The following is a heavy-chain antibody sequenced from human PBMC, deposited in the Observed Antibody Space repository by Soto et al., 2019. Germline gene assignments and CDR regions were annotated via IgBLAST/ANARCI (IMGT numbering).Heavy chain of an antibody. CDR2: IIPVFGNT. V-gene: IGHV1-69*06. Sequence: ASVKISCKASGRSFSSDGVSWVRQAPGQGLEWMGGIIPVFGNTKYVQRFQGRLTITADKSTSTVYMEMSSLSSEDTADYFCARGQYYSSGSAATSYFFFGIDVWGQGTTVTV. CDR3: ARGQYYSSGSAATSYFFFGIDV. J-gene: IGHJ6*02. D-gene: IGHD3-10*01. CDR1: GRSFSSDG.